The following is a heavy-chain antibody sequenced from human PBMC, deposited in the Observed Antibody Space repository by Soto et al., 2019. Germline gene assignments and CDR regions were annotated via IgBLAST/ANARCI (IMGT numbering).Heavy chain of an antibody. CDR2: LSSSDGGA. Sequence: GGSLRLSCAASGFTFRRYGMSWVRQAPEKGLEWVSGLSSSDGGAYYADSVKGRFTISRDTFENRLYLQMNSLRVEDTAVYYCARDSDRDYFQHWGQGTLVTVSS. CDR1: GFTFRRYG. D-gene: IGHD3-10*01. V-gene: IGHV3-23*01. J-gene: IGHJ1*01. CDR3: ARDSDRDYFQH.